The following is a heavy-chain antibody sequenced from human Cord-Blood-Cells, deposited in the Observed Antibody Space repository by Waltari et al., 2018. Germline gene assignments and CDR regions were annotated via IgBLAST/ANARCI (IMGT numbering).Heavy chain of an antibody. CDR3: ARKDYGDYVDY. V-gene: IGHV3-48*03. CDR2: ISSSGSTI. Sequence: EVQLVESGGGLVQPGGSLRLSCAASGFTFSSYEMNWVRQAPGKGLGWVSYISSSGSTIYYADSVKGRFTISRDNAKNSLDLQMNSLRAEDTAVYHCARKDYGDYVDYWGQGTLVTVSS. CDR1: GFTFSSYE. D-gene: IGHD4-17*01. J-gene: IGHJ4*02.